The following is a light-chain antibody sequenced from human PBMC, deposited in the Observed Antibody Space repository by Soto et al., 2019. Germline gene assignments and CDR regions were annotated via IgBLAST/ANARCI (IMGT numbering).Light chain of an antibody. CDR3: TAWDDSLNAGL. V-gene: IGLV1-44*01. Sequence: QSVLTQPPSASGTPGQRVTISCSGSSSNIEENSVTWYQRLPGTAPKVLIYNDYQRPSGVPDRFSGSKSGTSASLAISGLQSEDDGDYYCTAWDDSLNAGLFGGGTKLTVL. J-gene: IGLJ3*02. CDR2: NDY. CDR1: SSNIEENS.